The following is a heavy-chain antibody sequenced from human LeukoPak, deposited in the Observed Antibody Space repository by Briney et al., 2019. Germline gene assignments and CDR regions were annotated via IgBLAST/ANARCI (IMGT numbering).Heavy chain of an antibody. D-gene: IGHD3-9*01. Sequence: SETLSLTCAVSGYSISSGYYWGWIRQPPGKGLEWIGSIYHSGSTYYSPSLKSRVTISVDASKNQFSLKLSSVTAADTAVYYCARLYDILTGYYQDAFDIWGQGTMVTVSS. V-gene: IGHV4-38-2*01. CDR2: IYHSGST. CDR1: GYSISSGYY. CDR3: ARLYDILTGYYQDAFDI. J-gene: IGHJ3*02.